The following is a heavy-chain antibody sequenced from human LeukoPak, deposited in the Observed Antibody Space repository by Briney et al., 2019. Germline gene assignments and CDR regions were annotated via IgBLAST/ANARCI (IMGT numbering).Heavy chain of an antibody. Sequence: GESLKISCKGSGYSFTSYWIGWVRQMPGKGLEWMGIIYPGDSGTRYSPSFQGEVTISADKSISTAYLQWSSLKASDTAMYYCVRNAPGIAAAGPNDYWGQGTLVTVSS. CDR1: GYSFTSYW. D-gene: IGHD6-13*01. V-gene: IGHV5-51*01. CDR2: IYPGDSGT. CDR3: VRNAPGIAAAGPNDY. J-gene: IGHJ4*02.